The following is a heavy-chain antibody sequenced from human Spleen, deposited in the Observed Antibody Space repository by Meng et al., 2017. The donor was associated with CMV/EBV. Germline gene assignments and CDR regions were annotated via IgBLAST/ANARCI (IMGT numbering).Heavy chain of an antibody. CDR2: MSGSGGST. D-gene: IGHD5-12*01. CDR1: VTLSSQA. Sequence: VTLSSQAMSWVRQAPGKGLEWVSGMSGSGGSTDYVDSVKGRFTISRDNPKNTLYLQMNSLRAEDTAVYYCAKGRDVDMTATIPHDYWGQGTPVTVSS. V-gene: IGHV3-23*01. J-gene: IGHJ4*02. CDR3: AKGRDVDMTATIPHDY.